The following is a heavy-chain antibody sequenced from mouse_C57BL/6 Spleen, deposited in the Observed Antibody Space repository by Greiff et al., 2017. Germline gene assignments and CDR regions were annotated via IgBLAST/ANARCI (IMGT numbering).Heavy chain of an antibody. CDR1: GYSITSGYY. J-gene: IGHJ1*03. V-gene: IGHV3-6*01. D-gene: IGHD2-4*01. CDR3: ARGGGYDYDRYFDV. CDR2: ISYDGSN. Sequence: ESGPGLVKPSQSLSLTCSVTGYSITSGYYWNWIRQFPGNKLEWMGYISYDGSNNYNPSLKNRISITRDTSKNQFFLKLNSVTTEDTATYYCARGGGYDYDRYFDVWGTGTTVTVSS.